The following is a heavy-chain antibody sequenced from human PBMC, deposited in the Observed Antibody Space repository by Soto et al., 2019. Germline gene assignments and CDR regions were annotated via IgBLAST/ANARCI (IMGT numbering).Heavy chain of an antibody. CDR3: ARYSYDFWSGYLSDWFDP. CDR2: IYHSGST. D-gene: IGHD3-3*01. V-gene: IGHV4-30-2*01. J-gene: IGHJ5*02. Sequence: QLQLQESGSGLVKPSQTLSLTCAVSGGSISSGGYSWSWIRQPPGKGLEWIGYIYHSGSTYYNPSLKRRVTISVDRSKNQFSLKLSSVTAADTAVYYCARYSYDFWSGYLSDWFDPWGQGTLVTVSS. CDR1: GGSISSGGYS.